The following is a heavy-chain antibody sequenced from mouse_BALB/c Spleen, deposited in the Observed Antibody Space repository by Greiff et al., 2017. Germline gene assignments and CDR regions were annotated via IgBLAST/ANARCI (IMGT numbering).Heavy chain of an antibody. CDR2: IYPGNSDT. J-gene: IGHJ4*01. D-gene: IGHD2-1*01. Sequence: VQLQQSGTVLARPGASVKMSCKASGYTFTSYWMHWVKQRPGQGLEWSGAIYPGNSDTSYNQKFKGKAKLTAVTSTSTAYMELSSLTNEDSAVYYSTRIDYGNYGAMDYWGQGTSVTVSS. V-gene: IGHV1-5*01. CDR3: TRIDYGNYGAMDY. CDR1: GYTFTSYW.